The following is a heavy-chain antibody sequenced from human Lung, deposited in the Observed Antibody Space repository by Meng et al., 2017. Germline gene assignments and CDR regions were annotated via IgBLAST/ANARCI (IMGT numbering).Heavy chain of an antibody. V-gene: IGHV1-2*06. Sequence: QAQLVQSGAEVKKPGASVKVSCKASGYSFTGYYMLWVRPGPGQGLEWMGRINPNRGDTRYAQKFQGRVTMNRDTAISTAYMELSSLIFDDTAVYYCARGPGAVHSPYYFDYWGQGTLVTVSS. J-gene: IGHJ4*02. D-gene: IGHD1-26*01. CDR3: ARGPGAVHSPYYFDY. CDR1: GYSFTGYY. CDR2: INPNRGDT.